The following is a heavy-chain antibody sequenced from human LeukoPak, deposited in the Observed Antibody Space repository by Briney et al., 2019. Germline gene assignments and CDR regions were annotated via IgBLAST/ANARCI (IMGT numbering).Heavy chain of an antibody. D-gene: IGHD3-22*01. J-gene: IGHJ4*02. CDR2: ISYDGSNK. CDR3: ATHYHDSSGYYSPDY. CDR1: GFTFSSYA. V-gene: IGHV3-30-3*01. Sequence: GGSLRLSCAASGFTFSSYAMHWVRQAPGKGLEWVAIISYDGSNKYYADSVKGRFTISRDNSKNTLYLQMNSLRAEDTAVYYCATHYHDSSGYYSPDYWGQGTLVTVSS.